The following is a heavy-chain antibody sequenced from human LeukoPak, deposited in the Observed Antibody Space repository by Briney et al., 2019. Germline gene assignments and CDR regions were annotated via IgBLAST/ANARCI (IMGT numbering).Heavy chain of an antibody. D-gene: IGHD3-10*01. CDR3: AKKVLWFGDTKYYGMDV. CDR2: IKQDGSEK. J-gene: IGHJ6*04. V-gene: IGHV3-7*01. Sequence: GGSLRLSCAASGFTFSSYWMSWVRQAPGKGLEWVANIKQDGSEKYYVDSVKGRFTISRDNAKNSLYLQMNSLRAEDTAVYYCAKKVLWFGDTKYYGMDVWGKGTTVTVSS. CDR1: GFTFSSYW.